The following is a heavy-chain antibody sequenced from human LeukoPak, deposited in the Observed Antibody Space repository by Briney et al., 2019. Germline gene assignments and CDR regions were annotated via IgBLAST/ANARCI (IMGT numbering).Heavy chain of an antibody. D-gene: IGHD5-12*01. CDR2: ISSSSSYI. Sequence: GGSLRLSCAASGFTFSSYSMNWVRQAPGKGLEWVSSISSSSSYIYYADSVKGRFTISRDNAKNSLYLQMNSLRAEDTAVYYCARGTYVNPSSGTFSGYDPSPGYYYYYGMDVWGQGTTVTVSS. CDR1: GFTFSSYS. V-gene: IGHV3-21*01. CDR3: ARGTYVNPSSGTFSGYDPSPGYYYYYGMDV. J-gene: IGHJ6*02.